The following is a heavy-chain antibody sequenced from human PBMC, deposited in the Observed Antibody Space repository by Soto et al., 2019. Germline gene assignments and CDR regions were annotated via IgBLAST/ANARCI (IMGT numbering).Heavy chain of an antibody. D-gene: IGHD3-22*01. J-gene: IGHJ4*02. CDR3: ARTYYYDSSGVDY. CDR2: IWYDGSKK. V-gene: IGHV3-30*02. CDR1: GFIFSSDG. Sequence: GGSLRLSCVASGFIFSSDGMHWVRQAPGKGLEWVALIWYDGSKKYYADSVKGRFTISRDNSKNTLYLQMNSLRAEDTAVYYCARTYYYDSSGVDYWGQGTLVTVSS.